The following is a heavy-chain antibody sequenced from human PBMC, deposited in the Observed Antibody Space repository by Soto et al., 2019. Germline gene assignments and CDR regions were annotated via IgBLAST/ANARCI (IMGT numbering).Heavy chain of an antibody. J-gene: IGHJ5*02. CDR2: IYYSGST. CDR3: ARQDGGWNYVSFDP. D-gene: IGHD1-7*01. Sequence: SETLSLTCTVSGGSISSSSYYWGWIRQPPGKGLEWIGSIYYSGSTYYNPSLKSRVTISVDTAKNQFSLKLSSVTAADTAVYYCARQDGGWNYVSFDPWGQGTLVTVSS. V-gene: IGHV4-39*01. CDR1: GGSISSSSYY.